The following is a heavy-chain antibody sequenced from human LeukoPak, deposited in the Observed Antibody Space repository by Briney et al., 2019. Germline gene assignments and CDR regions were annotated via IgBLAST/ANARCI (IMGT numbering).Heavy chain of an antibody. CDR2: IYYSGST. CDR1: GGSISSTSYY. V-gene: IGHV4-39*01. D-gene: IGHD6-13*01. CDR3: ARRSGSNWYGPFDY. J-gene: IGHJ4*02. Sequence: PSETLSLTCTVSGGSISSTSYYWGWIRQPPGKGLEWIGSIYYSGSTYYNPSLKSRVIVSLDTSKNQFSLKLSSVTAADTAVYYCARRSGSNWYGPFDYWGQGTLVTVSS.